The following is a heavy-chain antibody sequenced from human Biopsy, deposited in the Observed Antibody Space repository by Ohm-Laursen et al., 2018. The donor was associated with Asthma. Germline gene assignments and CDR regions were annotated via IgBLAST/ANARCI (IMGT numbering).Heavy chain of an antibody. CDR2: INSVFGTT. V-gene: IGHV1-69*01. Sequence: SSVKVSCKSLGGTFNTYVIGWVRQAPGQGLEWMGGINSVFGTTTYPQKFQDRVTITADDSTSTVYMELSSLRSEDTAVYYCARKAGSCISRTCYSLDFWGQGTLVAASS. CDR1: GGTFNTYV. CDR3: ARKAGSCISRTCYSLDF. D-gene: IGHD2-2*01. J-gene: IGHJ4*02.